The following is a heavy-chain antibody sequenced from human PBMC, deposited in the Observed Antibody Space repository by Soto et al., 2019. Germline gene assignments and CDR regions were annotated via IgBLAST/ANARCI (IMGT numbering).Heavy chain of an antibody. J-gene: IGHJ4*02. V-gene: IGHV1-69*02. Sequence: GLEWMGRIIPILGIANYAQKFQGRVTITADKSTSTAYMELNSLRAEDTACYYCAXXXXXXXXXXXXXXXWGQGTLVTVSS. CDR3: AXXXXXXXXXXXXXXX. CDR2: IIPILGIA.